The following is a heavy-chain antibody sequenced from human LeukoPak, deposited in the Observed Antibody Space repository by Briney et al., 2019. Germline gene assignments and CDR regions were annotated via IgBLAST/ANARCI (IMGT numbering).Heavy chain of an antibody. CDR2: IYYSGST. J-gene: IGHJ4*02. Sequence: SETLSLTCTVSGGSISSSSYYWGWIRQPPGKGLEWIGSIYYSGSTYHNPSLKSRVTISVDTSKNQFSLKLSSVTAADTAIYYCARPFLRFSSGWHFDYWRQGILVTVSS. V-gene: IGHV4-39*01. CDR3: ARPFLRFSSGWHFDY. CDR1: GGSISSSSYY. D-gene: IGHD6-19*01.